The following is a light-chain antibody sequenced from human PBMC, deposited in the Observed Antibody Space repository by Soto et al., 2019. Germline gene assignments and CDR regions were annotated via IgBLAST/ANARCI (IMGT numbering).Light chain of an antibody. CDR3: QYDGGMWT. CDR1: ESSTNR. J-gene: IGKJ1*01. V-gene: IGKV1-5*01. Sequence: LHITQPPSSLSASVGDTLTITSRASESSTNRLGWYQQTPGKARKVMIYDACNVETVAPSRFSGSGSGTEFIIIIGMVPHDDVATYYCQYDGGMWTFGQGTKVDIK. CDR2: DAC.